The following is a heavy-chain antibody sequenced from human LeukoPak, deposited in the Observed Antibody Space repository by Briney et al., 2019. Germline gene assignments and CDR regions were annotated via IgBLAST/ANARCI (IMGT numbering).Heavy chain of an antibody. Sequence: GASVKVSCKASGGTFSSYAISWVRQAPGQGLEWMGGIIPIFGTANYAQKFQGRVTITADESTSTAYMELSSLRSEDTAVHYCARDQYYYDSSGYYYGRGGYFDYWGQGTLVTVSS. CDR2: IIPIFGTA. CDR3: ARDQYYYDSSGYYYGRGGYFDY. D-gene: IGHD3-22*01. J-gene: IGHJ4*02. CDR1: GGTFSSYA. V-gene: IGHV1-69*13.